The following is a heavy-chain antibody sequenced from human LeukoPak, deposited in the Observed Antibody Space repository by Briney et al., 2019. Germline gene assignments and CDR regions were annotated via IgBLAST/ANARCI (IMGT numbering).Heavy chain of an antibody. V-gene: IGHV1-18*01. Sequence: ASVTVSFTASGYTFTIYGISWVRQAPGPGLEWMGWISAYNGNTTYAQKLQGRVTMTTETTTSTDYTQLRSLRSADTAVYYCSKDVYDTALYYYFIEVWGKGTTVTVSS. J-gene: IGHJ6*03. CDR2: ISAYNGNT. CDR3: SKDVYDTALYYYFIEV. D-gene: IGHD3-22*01. CDR1: GYTFTIYG.